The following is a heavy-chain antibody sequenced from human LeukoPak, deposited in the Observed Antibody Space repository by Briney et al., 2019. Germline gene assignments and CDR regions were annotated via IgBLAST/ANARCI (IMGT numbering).Heavy chain of an antibody. D-gene: IGHD1-26*01. CDR3: AKDYSDSRVGDVFFEY. Sequence: PGGSLRLSCAASGLTFSNYAMSWFRQAPGKGLEWVSGITSGFTPHYADSVKGRFTISRDNSKNTFHLQMNSLRAEDTAVYYCAKDYSDSRVGDVFFEYWGQATLVTVSS. CDR1: GLTFSNYA. V-gene: IGHV3-23*01. CDR2: ITSGFTP. J-gene: IGHJ4*02.